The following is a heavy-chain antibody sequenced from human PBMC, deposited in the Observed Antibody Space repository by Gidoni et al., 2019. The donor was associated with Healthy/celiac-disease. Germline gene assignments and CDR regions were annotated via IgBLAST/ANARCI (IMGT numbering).Heavy chain of an antibody. CDR1: GFTFSSYG. J-gene: IGHJ6*02. CDR2: ISYDGSNK. V-gene: IGHV3-30*18. D-gene: IGHD2-15*01. CDR3: AKDRGGIHRIQYYYYGMDV. Sequence: QVQLVESGGGVVQPGRSLRLSCAASGFTFSSYGMHWVRQAPGKGLEWVAVISYDGSNKYYADSVKGRFTISRDNSKNTLYLQMNSLRAEDTAVYYCAKDRGGIHRIQYYYYGMDVWGQGTTVTVSS.